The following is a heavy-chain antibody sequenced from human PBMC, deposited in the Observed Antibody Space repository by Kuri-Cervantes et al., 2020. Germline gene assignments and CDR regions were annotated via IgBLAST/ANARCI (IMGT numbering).Heavy chain of an antibody. Sequence: GESLKISCAASGFTFSSYGMRWVRQAPGKGLEWVAVIWYDGSNKYYADSVKGRFTISRDNSKNTLYLQMNSLRAEDTAVYYCARDLGATMRVMGYWGQGTLVTVSS. CDR1: GFTFSSYG. J-gene: IGHJ4*02. CDR3: ARDLGATMRVMGY. D-gene: IGHD1-26*01. CDR2: IWYDGSNK. V-gene: IGHV3-33*08.